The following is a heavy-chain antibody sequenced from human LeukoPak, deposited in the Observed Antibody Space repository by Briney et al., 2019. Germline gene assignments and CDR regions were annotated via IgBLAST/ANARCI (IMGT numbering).Heavy chain of an antibody. CDR2: ISYDGSNK. D-gene: IGHD3-9*01. CDR1: GFTFSSYA. J-gene: IGHJ4*02. Sequence: GGSLRLSCAASGFTFSSYAMHWVRQAPGKGLEWVAVISYDGSNKYYADSVKGRFTISRDNSKNTLYLQMNSLRAEDTAVYYCARARSAGWLLFFDYWGQGTLVTVSS. V-gene: IGHV3-30*14. CDR3: ARARSAGWLLFFDY.